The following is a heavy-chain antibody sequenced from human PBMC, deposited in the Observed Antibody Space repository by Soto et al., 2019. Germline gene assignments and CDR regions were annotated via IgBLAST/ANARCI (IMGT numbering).Heavy chain of an antibody. D-gene: IGHD6-13*01. J-gene: IGHJ5*02. V-gene: IGHV4-30-2*01. Sequence: PSGPLPRSCAVSGGSIGRGGHSRSWVRPPPGKGLEWIGHIYHSGSTYYNPSLKSRVTISVDRSKNQFSLKLSSVTAADTAVYYCARAGYSSSWYWFDPWGQGTLVTVS. CDR2: IYHSGST. CDR1: GGSIGRGGHS. CDR3: ARAGYSSSWYWFDP.